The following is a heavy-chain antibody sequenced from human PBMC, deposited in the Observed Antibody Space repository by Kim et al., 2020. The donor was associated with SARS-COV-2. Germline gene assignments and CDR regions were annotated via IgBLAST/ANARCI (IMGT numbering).Heavy chain of an antibody. CDR3: ARMFDWPQVWFDP. J-gene: IGHJ5*02. CDR1: GGSFSGYY. Sequence: SETLSLTCAVYGGSFSGYYWSWIRQPPGKGLEWIGEINHSGSTNYNPSLKSRVTISVDTSKNQFSLKLSSVTAADTAVYYCARMFDWPQVWFDPWGQGTLVTVSS. V-gene: IGHV4-34*01. CDR2: INHSGST. D-gene: IGHD3-9*01.